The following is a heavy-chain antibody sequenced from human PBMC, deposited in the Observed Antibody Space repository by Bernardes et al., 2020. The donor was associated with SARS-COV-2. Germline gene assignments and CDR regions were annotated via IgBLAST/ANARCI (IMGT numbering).Heavy chain of an antibody. J-gene: IGHJ6*02. D-gene: IGHD6-19*01. CDR3: ARAHPPAYSSGFKWYYYYGMDV. CDR1: GGSISSSSYY. Sequence: SETLSLTCTVSGGSISSSSYYWGWIRQPPGKGLEWIGEINHSGSTNYNPSLKSRVTISVDTSKNQFSLKLSSVTAADTAVYYCARAHPPAYSSGFKWYYYYGMDVWGQGTTVTVSS. CDR2: INHSGST. V-gene: IGHV4-39*07.